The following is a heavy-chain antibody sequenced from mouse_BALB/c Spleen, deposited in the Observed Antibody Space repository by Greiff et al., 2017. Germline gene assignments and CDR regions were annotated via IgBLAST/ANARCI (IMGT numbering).Heavy chain of an antibody. J-gene: IGHJ2*01. CDR2: ISSGGST. D-gene: IGHD1-1*01. V-gene: IGHV5-6-5*01. CDR1: GFTFSSYA. Sequence: EVHLVESGGGLVKPGGSLKLSCAASGFTFSSYAMSWVRQTPEKRLEWVASISSGGSTYYPDSVKGRFTISRDNARNILYLQMSSLRSEDTAMYYCAYYGSYYFDYWGQGTTLTVSS. CDR3: AYYGSYYFDY.